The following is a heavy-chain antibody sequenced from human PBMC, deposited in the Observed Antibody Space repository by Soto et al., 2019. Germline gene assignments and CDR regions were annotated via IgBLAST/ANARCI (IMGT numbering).Heavy chain of an antibody. CDR3: AAEVRGVIITGDAFDI. CDR2: IVVGSGNT. J-gene: IGHJ3*02. V-gene: IGHV1-58*01. D-gene: IGHD3-10*01. Sequence: ASVKVSCKASGFTFTSSAVQWVRQARGQRLEWIGWIVVGSGNTNYAQKFQERVTITRDMSTSTAYMELSSLRSEDTAVYYCAAEVRGVIITGDAFDIWGQGTMVTVSS. CDR1: GFTFTSSA.